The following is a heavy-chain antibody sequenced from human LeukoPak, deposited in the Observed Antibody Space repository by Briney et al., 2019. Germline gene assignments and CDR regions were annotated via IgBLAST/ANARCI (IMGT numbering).Heavy chain of an antibody. V-gene: IGHV4-59*08. Sequence: SETLSLTCTVSGGSISSYYWSWIRQPPGKGLEWIGYIYYSGSTNYNPSLKSRVTISVDTSKNQFSLKLSSVTAADTAVYYCATLPGYYYGMGVWGQGTTVTVSS. CDR2: IYYSGST. CDR3: ATLPGYYYGMGV. J-gene: IGHJ6*02. CDR1: GGSISSYY.